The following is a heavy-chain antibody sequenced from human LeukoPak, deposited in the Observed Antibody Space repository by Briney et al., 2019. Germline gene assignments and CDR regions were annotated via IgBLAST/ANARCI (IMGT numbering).Heavy chain of an antibody. J-gene: IGHJ5*02. CDR1: GGPFSGYY. CDR3: ARGYCSSTSCPGGGWFDP. CDR2: INQSGST. V-gene: IGHV4-34*01. Sequence: IPSESLSLTCAVYGGPFSGYYWSWIRQPPGKGLEWIGEINQSGSTNYNPSLKSRVTISVDTSKNQFSLKLSSVTAADTAVYYCARGYCSSTSCPGGGWFDPWGQGTLVTVSS. D-gene: IGHD2-2*01.